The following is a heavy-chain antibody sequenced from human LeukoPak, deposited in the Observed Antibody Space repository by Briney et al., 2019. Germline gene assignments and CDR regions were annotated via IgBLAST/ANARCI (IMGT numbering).Heavy chain of an antibody. V-gene: IGHV4-31*03. CDR1: GGSISSGGYS. J-gene: IGHJ4*02. CDR2: IYYSGST. D-gene: IGHD3-16*01. Sequence: SQTLSLTCTVSGGSISSGGYSWSWIRQHPGKGLEWIGYIYYSGSTNYNPSLKSRVTISVDTPKNQFSLKLSSVTAADTAVYYCARGGTYRTYFDYWGQGTLVTVSS. CDR3: ARGGTYRTYFDY.